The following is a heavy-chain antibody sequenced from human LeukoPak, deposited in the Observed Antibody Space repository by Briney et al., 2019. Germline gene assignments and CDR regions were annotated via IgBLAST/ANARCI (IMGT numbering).Heavy chain of an antibody. CDR3: ARLNNVGYYDSSGYYT. V-gene: IGHV1-18*01. J-gene: IGHJ5*02. Sequence: ASVKVSCKDSGYTFTNYGISWVRQAPGQGLEWMGWISAYNGNTNYAQKVQDRVTMTTDTSTSTAYMELRSLRSDDTAVYYCARLNNVGYYDSSGYYTWGQGTLVTVSS. CDR1: GYTFTNYG. CDR2: ISAYNGNT. D-gene: IGHD3-22*01.